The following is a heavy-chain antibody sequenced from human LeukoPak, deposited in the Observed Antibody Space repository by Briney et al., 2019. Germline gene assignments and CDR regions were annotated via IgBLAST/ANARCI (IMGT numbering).Heavy chain of an antibody. CDR3: ARDSFSGSSLDY. V-gene: IGHV3-20*04. CDR1: GFTFSDYW. Sequence: PGGSLRLSCAASGFTFSDYWLHWVRQAPGKGLEWVSSINWDGGSTAYADSVQGRFTISRDNAKNSLHLQIKSLRAEDTALYYCARDSFSGSSLDYWGRGTLVTVSS. J-gene: IGHJ4*02. D-gene: IGHD1-26*01. CDR2: INWDGGST.